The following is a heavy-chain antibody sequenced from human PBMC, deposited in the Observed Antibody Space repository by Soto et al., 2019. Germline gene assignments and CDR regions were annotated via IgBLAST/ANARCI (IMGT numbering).Heavy chain of an antibody. CDR2: ISAYNGNT. J-gene: IGHJ4*02. V-gene: IGHV1-18*01. D-gene: IGHD2-15*01. CDR1: GYTFTSYG. CDR3: ARDQSQGYCSGGSCYRADY. Sequence: GASVKVSCKASGYTFTSYGISWVRQAPGQGLEWMGWISAYNGNTNYAQKLQGRVTMTTGTSTSTAYMELSSLRSEDTAVYYCARDQSQGYCSGGSCYRADYWGQGTLVTVSS.